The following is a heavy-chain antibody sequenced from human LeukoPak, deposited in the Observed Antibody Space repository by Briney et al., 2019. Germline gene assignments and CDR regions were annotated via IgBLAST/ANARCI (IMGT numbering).Heavy chain of an antibody. CDR3: ARAKGDWLFNAFDI. D-gene: IGHD3/OR15-3a*01. Sequence: PGGSLRLSCAASGFTFSNYWMHWVRQAPGKGLEWVSSISSSAGYTYYADSLKGRFTISRDNVKNSLSLQINNLRADDTAVYYCARAKGDWLFNAFDIWGHGTLVTVSS. J-gene: IGHJ3*02. CDR1: GFTFSNYW. V-gene: IGHV3-21*01. CDR2: ISSSAGYT.